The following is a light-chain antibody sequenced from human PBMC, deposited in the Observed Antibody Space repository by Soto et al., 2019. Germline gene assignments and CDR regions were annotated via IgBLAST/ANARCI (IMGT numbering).Light chain of an antibody. Sequence: DIPMTQSPSSVTASVGDRVTISCRASQRVSSWLAWYQQKPGKAPKLLIYGAYRLHSGVPSRFSGSGSGTDFTLTISSLQPEDFATYFCQQAHSFPFTFGPGTKVD. CDR2: GAY. CDR1: QRVSSW. CDR3: QQAHSFPFT. V-gene: IGKV1-12*01. J-gene: IGKJ3*01.